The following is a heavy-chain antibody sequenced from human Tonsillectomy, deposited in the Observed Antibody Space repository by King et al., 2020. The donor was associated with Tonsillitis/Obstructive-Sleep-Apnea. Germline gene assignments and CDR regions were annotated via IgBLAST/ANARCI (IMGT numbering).Heavy chain of an antibody. CDR2: ISSSGSTI. Sequence: VQLVESGGGLVQPGGSLRLSCAASGFTFSSYDMNWVRQAPGKGLEWVSYISSSGSTIYSADSVKGRFTISRDNAKNSLSLQMNSLRAEDTAVYYCARVGLEYQLLGPWGYYGMDVWGQGTTVTVSS. D-gene: IGHD2-2*01. J-gene: IGHJ6*02. CDR3: ARVGLEYQLLGPWGYYGMDV. V-gene: IGHV3-48*03. CDR1: GFTFSSYD.